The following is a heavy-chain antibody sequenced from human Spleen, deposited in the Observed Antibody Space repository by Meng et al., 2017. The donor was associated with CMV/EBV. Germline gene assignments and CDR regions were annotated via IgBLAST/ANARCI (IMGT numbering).Heavy chain of an antibody. CDR3: ARIGYCSGSSCYVPQFDY. Sequence: DTWMNWVRQAPGRGLEWVGRIKSKTDGETIDYAAPVKGRFTISRDDSKNTLYLQMSSLKSDDTAVYYCARIGYCSGSSCYVPQFDYWGRGTLVTVSS. CDR2: IKSKTDGETI. J-gene: IGHJ4*02. V-gene: IGHV3-15*01. D-gene: IGHD2-2*01. CDR1: DTW.